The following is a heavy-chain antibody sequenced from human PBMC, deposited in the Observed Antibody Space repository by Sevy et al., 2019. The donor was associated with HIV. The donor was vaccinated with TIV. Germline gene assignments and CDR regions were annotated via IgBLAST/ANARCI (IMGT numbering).Heavy chain of an antibody. CDR1: GGSISSSSYY. CDR3: ARHQNPPDGNFDY. CDR2: IYYSGST. V-gene: IGHV4-39*01. J-gene: IGHJ4*02. Sequence: SETLSLTCTVSGGSISSSSYYWGWIRQPPGKGLEWIGSIYYSGSTYYNPSLKSRVTISVDTSKNQFSLKLSSVTAADTAVYYCARHQNPPDGNFDYWGQGTLVTVSS.